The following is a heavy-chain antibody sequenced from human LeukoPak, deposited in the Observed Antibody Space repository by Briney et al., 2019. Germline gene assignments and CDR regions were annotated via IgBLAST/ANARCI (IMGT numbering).Heavy chain of an antibody. CDR3: AKEALWFGELAAYDY. D-gene: IGHD3-10*01. CDR1: GFTFSSYG. V-gene: IGHV3-30*18. CDR2: ISYDGSNK. Sequence: GGSLRLSCAASGFTFSSYGMHWVRQAPGKGLEWVAVISYDGSNKYYADSVKGRFTISRDNSKNTLYLQMNSLRAEDTAVYYCAKEALWFGELAAYDYWGQGTLVTVSS. J-gene: IGHJ4*02.